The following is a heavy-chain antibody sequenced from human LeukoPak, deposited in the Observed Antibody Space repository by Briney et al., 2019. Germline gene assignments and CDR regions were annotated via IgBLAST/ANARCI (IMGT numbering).Heavy chain of an antibody. CDR2: ISSRGSTI. CDR1: GVTFSDYY. J-gene: IGHJ4*02. D-gene: IGHD6-6*01. CDR3: ARTQGSIAARYFDY. V-gene: IGHV3-11*01. Sequence: WGSLRLSCAASGVTFSDYYRSWIRQAPGKGLEWVSYISSRGSTIYYADSVKRRFNISRDNAKNSLYLQMNSMSAEDTAVYYCARTQGSIAARYFDYWGQGTLVTVSS.